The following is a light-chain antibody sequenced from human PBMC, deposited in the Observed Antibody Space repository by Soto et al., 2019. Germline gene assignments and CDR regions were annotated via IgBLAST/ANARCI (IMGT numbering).Light chain of an antibody. J-gene: IGKJ5*01. Sequence: EIVMTQSPVTLSVSPGERATLSCRASQSVSGNLAWYQQKPGQAPRLLIYGASTRATGLPARFSGSGSGTEFTLTISSLQSEDFAVYYCQQYNDWPTITFGQGTRLAIK. V-gene: IGKV3-15*01. CDR2: GAS. CDR1: QSVSGN. CDR3: QQYNDWPTIT.